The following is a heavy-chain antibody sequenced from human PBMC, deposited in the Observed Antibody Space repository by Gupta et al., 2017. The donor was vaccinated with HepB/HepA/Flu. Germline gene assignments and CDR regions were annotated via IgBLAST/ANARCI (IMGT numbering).Heavy chain of an antibody. V-gene: IGHV4-34*01. CDR1: GGSFSGYY. CDR2: INHSGST. CDR3: ARGVVPAAIEEYGYYYYYMDV. D-gene: IGHD2-2*02. J-gene: IGHJ6*03. Sequence: QVQLQQWGAGLLKPSETLSLTCAVYGGSFSGYYWSWIRQPPGKGLEWIGEINHSGSTNYNPSLKSRVTISVDTSKNQFSLKLSSVTAADTAVYYCARGVVPAAIEEYGYYYYYMDVWGKGTTVTVSS.